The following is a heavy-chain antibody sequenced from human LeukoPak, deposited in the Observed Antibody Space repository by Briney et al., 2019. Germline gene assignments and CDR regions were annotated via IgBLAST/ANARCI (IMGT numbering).Heavy chain of an antibody. J-gene: IGHJ4*02. CDR3: AGFDY. CDR1: GFPVSSNY. CDR2: IYSGGSK. Sequence: GGPLTLSCAPSGFPVSSNYMSWLRQAPGKGLEWVSVIYSGGSKYYADSVKGRFTISRDNSKNTLYLQMNSLRAEDTAVYYCAGFDYWGQGTLVTVSS. V-gene: IGHV3-66*02.